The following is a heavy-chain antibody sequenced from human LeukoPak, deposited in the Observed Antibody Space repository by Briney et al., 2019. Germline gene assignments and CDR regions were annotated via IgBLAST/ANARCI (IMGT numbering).Heavy chain of an antibody. V-gene: IGHV1-2*02. J-gene: IGHJ4*02. D-gene: IGHD5-12*01. CDR1: GYTFTYYY. CDR3: ARDYPQYRNRGYSGYGTFDY. Sequence: ASVKVSCKASGYTFTYYYMHWVRQAPGQGLEWMGWINPNSGGTNYAQKFQGRVTLTTDTSTSTAYLELTSLRSDDTAVYFCARDYPQYRNRGYSGYGTFDYWGQGTLVTVSS. CDR2: INPNSGGT.